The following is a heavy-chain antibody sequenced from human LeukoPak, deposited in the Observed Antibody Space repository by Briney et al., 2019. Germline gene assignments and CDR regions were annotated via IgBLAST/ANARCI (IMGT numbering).Heavy chain of an antibody. CDR1: GFTFSTYS. CDR2: IVGTSSHI. D-gene: IGHD2-2*01. V-gene: IGHV3-21*01. Sequence: GGSLRLSCAASGFTFSTYSMNWVRQAPDRGLEWVSSIVGTSSHIYYADSVKGRFTISRDNSKNTLYLQMNSLRAEDTAVYYCARAGYCSSTSCYPYYYYYYMDVWGKGTTVTVSS. J-gene: IGHJ6*03. CDR3: ARAGYCSSTSCYPYYYYYYMDV.